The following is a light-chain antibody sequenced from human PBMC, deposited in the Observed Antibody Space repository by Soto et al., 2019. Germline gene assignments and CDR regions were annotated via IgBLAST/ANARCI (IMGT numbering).Light chain of an antibody. CDR3: QHYNNWPPYT. J-gene: IGKJ2*01. Sequence: IVMTQSPATLSVSPGERATLSCRASQSVSTNLAWYQQKPGQAPRLLIYGASTRATGIPARFSGSGSGTEFTLPISGRQSEDFAVYYCQHYNNWPPYTFGQGTKLEI. CDR1: QSVSTN. V-gene: IGKV3-15*01. CDR2: GAS.